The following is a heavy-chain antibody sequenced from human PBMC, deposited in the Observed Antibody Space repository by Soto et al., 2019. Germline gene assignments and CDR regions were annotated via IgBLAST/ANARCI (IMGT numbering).Heavy chain of an antibody. CDR3: SRAPAVAVFAY. Sequence: QVQLVQSGAEVRKPGSSVKVSCKASGGTFSSYTISWLRQAPGQGLEWMGRIIPILGIANYAQKCQGRVTITADKSTGTAYMELSSLRSEDTAVNYWSRAPAVAVFAYWGQGSLVTVSS. J-gene: IGHJ4*02. V-gene: IGHV1-69*02. CDR1: GGTFSSYT. CDR2: IIPILGIA. D-gene: IGHD6-19*01.